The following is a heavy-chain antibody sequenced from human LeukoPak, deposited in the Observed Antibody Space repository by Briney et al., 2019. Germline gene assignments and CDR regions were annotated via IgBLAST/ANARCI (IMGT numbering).Heavy chain of an antibody. CDR2: IYPGDSDT. CDR1: XYSFTXYW. J-gene: IGHJ4*02. D-gene: IGHD5-24*01. Sequence: LXIXCKXSXYSFTXYWIGWVRQMPGKGLEWMGIIYPGDSDTRYSPSFQGQVTISADKSISTAYLQWSSLKASDTAMYYCARCVEMATIDWGQGTLVTVSS. CDR3: ARCVEMATID. V-gene: IGHV5-51*01.